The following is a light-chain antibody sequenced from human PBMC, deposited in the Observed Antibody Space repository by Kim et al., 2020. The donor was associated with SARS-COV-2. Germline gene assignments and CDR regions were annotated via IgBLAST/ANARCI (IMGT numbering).Light chain of an antibody. J-gene: IGLJ3*02. CDR1: RGSIDSNY. V-gene: IGLV6-57*01. CDR3: QSYDSSKWV. CDR2: EDN. Sequence: GKTVTIACTRSRGSIDSNYVQWYQQRPGSSPTTVIYEDNQRPSGVPDRFSGSIDSSSNSASLTISGLKTEDEADYYCQSYDSSKWVFGGGTQLTVL.